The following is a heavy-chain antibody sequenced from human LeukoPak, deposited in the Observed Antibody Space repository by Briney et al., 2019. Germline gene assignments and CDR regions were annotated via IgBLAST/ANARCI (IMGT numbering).Heavy chain of an antibody. CDR1: GFTFSDYW. D-gene: IGHD2-2*01. Sequence: GGSLRLSCTASGFTFSDYWMTWVRQAPGKGLEWVANIKQDGSAKYYVDSVKGRFTISRGNAKNSLYLQMDSLRVEDTATYYCARWRGSTSERSDYWGQGTLVTVSS. CDR2: IKQDGSAK. V-gene: IGHV3-7*01. CDR3: ARWRGSTSERSDY. J-gene: IGHJ4*02.